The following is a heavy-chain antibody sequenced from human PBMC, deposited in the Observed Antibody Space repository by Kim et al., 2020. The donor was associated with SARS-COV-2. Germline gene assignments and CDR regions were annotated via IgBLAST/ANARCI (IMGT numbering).Heavy chain of an antibody. CDR1: GFTFGDYG. Sequence: GGSLRLSCAASGFTFGDYGMSRVRQAPGKGLEWVSGINRNSDSTGYADSVKGRLTISRDNAKNSLYLQMNSLRADDTALYHCVRGYAGGPFDYWGQGTLV. CDR3: VRGYAGGPFDY. D-gene: IGHD3-16*01. J-gene: IGHJ4*02. V-gene: IGHV3-20*01. CDR2: INRNSDST.